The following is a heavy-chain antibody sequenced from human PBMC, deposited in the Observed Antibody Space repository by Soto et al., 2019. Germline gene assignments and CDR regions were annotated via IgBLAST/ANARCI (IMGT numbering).Heavy chain of an antibody. D-gene: IGHD3-10*01. CDR2: IYYSGST. CDR1: GGSISSDS. Sequence: SETLSLTCTVTGGSISSDSCSWIRQPPGKGLEWIGYIYYSGSTNYNPSLKSRVTISVDTSKNQFSLKLSAVTAADTAVYYCASADYYYGSGSYSDYYYGMDVWGQGTTVTVS. V-gene: IGHV4-59*01. CDR3: ASADYYYGSGSYSDYYYGMDV. J-gene: IGHJ6*02.